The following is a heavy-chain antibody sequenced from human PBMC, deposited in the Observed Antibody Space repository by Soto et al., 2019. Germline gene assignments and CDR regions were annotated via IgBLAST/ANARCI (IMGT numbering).Heavy chain of an antibody. Sequence: PGGSLRLSCAASGFTFSTYAMSWVRQAPGKGLEWVSHISATGRTTYYADSVKGRFTISRDTAKNSLYLQMNGLRAEDTAVYYCARDNHGYCNFDPLRHWGQGTLVTVSS. CDR2: ISATGRTT. CDR1: GFTFSTYA. J-gene: IGHJ4*02. V-gene: IGHV3-48*03. CDR3: ARDNHGYCNFDPLRH. D-gene: IGHD2-15*01.